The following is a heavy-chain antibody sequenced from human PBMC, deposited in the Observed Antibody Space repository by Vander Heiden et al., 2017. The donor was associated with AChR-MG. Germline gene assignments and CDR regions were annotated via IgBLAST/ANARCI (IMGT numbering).Heavy chain of an antibody. J-gene: IGHJ4*02. V-gene: IGHV3-53*02. D-gene: IGHD2-15*01. CDR2: IYSGGST. CDR1: GFTVSRNY. CDR3: HSGITQLRLLPHPADY. Sequence: EVQLVETGGGLIQPGGSLRLSCAASGFTVSRNYMSWVRQAPGKGLEWVSVIYSGGSTYYADSVKGRFTISRDNSKNTLYLQMNSLRAEDTAVYYCHSGITQLRLLPHPADYWGQGTLVTVSS.